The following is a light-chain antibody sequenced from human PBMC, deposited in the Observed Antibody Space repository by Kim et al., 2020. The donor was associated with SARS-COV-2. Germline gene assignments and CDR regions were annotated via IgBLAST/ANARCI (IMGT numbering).Light chain of an antibody. Sequence: SSELTQDPAVSVALGQTVRITCQGDSLRNYYASWYQQKPRQAPVLVIYGKNNRPSGIPDRFSGSNSGNTASLTITGAQAEDEADYYCKSRDTSDGHLGVFGGGTQRTVL. V-gene: IGLV3-19*01. CDR1: SLRNYY. J-gene: IGLJ3*02. CDR2: GKN. CDR3: KSRDTSDGHLGV.